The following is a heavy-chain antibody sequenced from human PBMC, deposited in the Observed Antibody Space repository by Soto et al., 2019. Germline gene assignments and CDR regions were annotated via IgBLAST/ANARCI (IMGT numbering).Heavy chain of an antibody. V-gene: IGHV4-34*01. CDR2: INHSGST. J-gene: IGHJ5*02. D-gene: IGHD3-3*02. CDR1: GGSFSGYY. CDR3: AIGLKGLHFRRTNWFDP. Sequence: SETLSLTCAVYGGSFSGYYWSWIRQPPGKGLEWIGEINHSGSTNYNPSLESRVTISVDTSKNQFSLKLSSVTAADTAVYYCAIGLKGLHFRRTNWFDPWGQGTLVTVSS.